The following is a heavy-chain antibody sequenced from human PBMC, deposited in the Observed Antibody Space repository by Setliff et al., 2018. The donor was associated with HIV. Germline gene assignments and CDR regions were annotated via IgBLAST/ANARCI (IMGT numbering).Heavy chain of an antibody. D-gene: IGHD3-9*01. CDR3: ARAAAGNTGPFDL. CDR2: VSSRGDT. J-gene: IGHJ1*01. Sequence: PSETLSLTCTVSGGSISSGTYYWSWIRQPAGKGLEWIGRVSSRGDTNYNPSLKSRVTMSVDTSKNQFSLKLTSVTASDTAVYYCARAAAGNTGPFDLWGQGSPVTSPQ. V-gene: IGHV4-61*02. CDR1: GGSISSGTYY.